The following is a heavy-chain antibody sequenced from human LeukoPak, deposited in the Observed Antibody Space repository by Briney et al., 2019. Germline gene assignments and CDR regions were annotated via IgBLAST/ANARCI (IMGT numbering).Heavy chain of an antibody. V-gene: IGHV4-30-2*01. CDR2: IYHSGST. CDR1: GGSISSGGYS. J-gene: IGHJ2*01. D-gene: IGHD5-24*01. CDR3: ARVGDGYISWYFDL. Sequence: PSQTLSLTCAVSGGSISSGGYSWSWLRQPPGKGLEWIGFIYHSGSTYYNPSLKSRVTISVDRSKNQFSLKLSSVTAADTAVYYCARVGDGYISWYFDLWGRGTLVTVSS.